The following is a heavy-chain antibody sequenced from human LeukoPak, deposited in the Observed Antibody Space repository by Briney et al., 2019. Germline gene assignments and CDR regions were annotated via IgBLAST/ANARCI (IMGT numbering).Heavy chain of an antibody. CDR1: GGSFSGYY. Sequence: SETLSLTCAVYGGSFSGYYWSWIRQPPGKGLEWIGYIYYSGSTNYNPSLKSRVTISVDTSKNQFSLKLSSVTAADTAVYYCARTITMIVGDYYYGMDVWGQGTMVTVSS. CDR3: ARTITMIVGDYYYGMDV. D-gene: IGHD3-22*01. J-gene: IGHJ6*02. V-gene: IGHV4-59*01. CDR2: IYYSGST.